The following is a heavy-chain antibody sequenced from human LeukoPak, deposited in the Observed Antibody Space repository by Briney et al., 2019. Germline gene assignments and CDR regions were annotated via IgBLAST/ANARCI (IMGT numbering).Heavy chain of an antibody. CDR3: ARIEGAHDYGDPNPYYYYGMDV. CDR1: GYSFTSYW. CDR2: IYPGDSDT. D-gene: IGHD4-17*01. V-gene: IGHV5-51*01. J-gene: IGHJ6*02. Sequence: GESLKISCKGSGYSFTSYWIGWVRQMPGKGLEWMGIIYPGDSDTRYSPSFQGQVTISADKSISTAYLQWSSLKASDTAMYYCARIEGAHDYGDPNPYYYYGMDVWGQGTTVTVSS.